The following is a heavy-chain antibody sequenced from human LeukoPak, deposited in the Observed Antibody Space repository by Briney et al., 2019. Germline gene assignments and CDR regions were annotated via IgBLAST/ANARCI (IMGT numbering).Heavy chain of an antibody. CDR3: ARGGWQYGDLYRYFDL. Sequence: PSETLCLTCTVSGGSISGYYWSGIRQPPGKGLEWIGYIYYSGSTNYNPSLKSRVTISVDTSKNQFSLNLNSMTTADTAVYFCARGGWQYGDLYRYFDLWGRGTLVTVSS. V-gene: IGHV4-59*01. CDR1: GGSISGYY. D-gene: IGHD4-17*01. J-gene: IGHJ2*01. CDR2: IYYSGST.